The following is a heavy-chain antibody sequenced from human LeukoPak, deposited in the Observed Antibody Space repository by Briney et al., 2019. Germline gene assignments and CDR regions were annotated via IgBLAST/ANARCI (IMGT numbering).Heavy chain of an antibody. V-gene: IGHV3-7*01. J-gene: IGHJ4*02. Sequence: GGSLRLSCAASGFTFNNYWMTWVRQAPGKGLEWVANIKQDGSENYYVDSVRGRFTISRDNAKSSLYLQMNSLRAEDTAVYYCARFRTWGDKAFDYWGQGTLVTVSS. CDR2: IKQDGSEN. CDR3: ARFRTWGDKAFDY. CDR1: GFTFNNYW. D-gene: IGHD2-21*02.